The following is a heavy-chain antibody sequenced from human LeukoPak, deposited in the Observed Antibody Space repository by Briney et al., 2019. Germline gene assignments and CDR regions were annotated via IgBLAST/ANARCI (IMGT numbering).Heavy chain of an antibody. J-gene: IGHJ4*02. D-gene: IGHD1-26*01. CDR1: GGSTSSGDYY. V-gene: IGHV4-30-4*01. CDR2: IYYSGST. CDR3: ARLVGATAFDY. Sequence: PSETLSLTCTVSGGSTSSGDYYWSWIRQPPGKGLEWIGYIYYSGSTYYNPSLKSRVTISVDTSKNQFSLKLSSVTAADTAVYYCARLVGATAFDYWGQGTLVTVSS.